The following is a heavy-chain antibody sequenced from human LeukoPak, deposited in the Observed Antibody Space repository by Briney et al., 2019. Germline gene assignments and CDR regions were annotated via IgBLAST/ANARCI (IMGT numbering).Heavy chain of an antibody. CDR3: ASLSGTTLSDAFDI. J-gene: IGHJ3*02. V-gene: IGHV4-38-2*01. D-gene: IGHD1-7*01. CDR2: IYHSGST. Sequence: PSETLSLTCAVSGYSISSGYYWGWIRQPPGKGLEWIGSIYHSGSTYCNPSLKSRVTISVDTSKNQFSLKLSSVTAADTAVYYCASLSGTTLSDAFDIWGQGTMVTVSS. CDR1: GYSISSGYY.